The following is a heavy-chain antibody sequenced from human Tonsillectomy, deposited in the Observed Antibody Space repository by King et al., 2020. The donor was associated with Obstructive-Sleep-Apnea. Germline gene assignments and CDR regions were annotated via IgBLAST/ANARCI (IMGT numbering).Heavy chain of an antibody. CDR1: GYTFTGYH. V-gene: IGHV1-2*02. CDR2: INPNSGGT. D-gene: IGHD4-17*01. CDR3: ATVAVSTATYYLDY. J-gene: IGHJ4*02. Sequence: QLVQSGAEVKKPGASVKVSCKASGYTFTGYHMHWVRQAPGQGLEWMGWINPNSGGTNYAQKFQGRVTMTRDTAISTDYMELSRLRSDDTAVYYCATVAVSTATYYLDYWGQGTLVTVSP.